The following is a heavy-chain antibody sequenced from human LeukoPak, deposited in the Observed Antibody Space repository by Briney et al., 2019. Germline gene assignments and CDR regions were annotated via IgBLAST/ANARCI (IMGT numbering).Heavy chain of an antibody. CDR1: GYSISSGYY. V-gene: IGHV4-38-2*01. J-gene: IGHJ4*02. CDR2: IYHSGST. D-gene: IGHD1-20*01. CDR3: ARGGITGINY. Sequence: PSETLSLTCAVSGYSISSGYYWGWIRQPPGKGLEWIGSIYHSGSTYYNPSLKSRVTISVDTSKNQFSLKLSSVTAADTAVYYCARGGITGINYWGQGTLVTVSS.